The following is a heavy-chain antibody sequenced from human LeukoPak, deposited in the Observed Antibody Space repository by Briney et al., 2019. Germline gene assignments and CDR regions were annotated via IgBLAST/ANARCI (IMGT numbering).Heavy chain of an antibody. CDR2: INYTGST. V-gene: IGHV4-4*01. CDR3: ARDPIRGKDAFDI. D-gene: IGHD3-10*01. Sequence: PGGSLRLSCATSGFTFSGHSMSWVRQAPGRGPEWIGIINYTGSTYYNPSLGSRVTMSVDTSKSQFSLKLDSVTAADTAVYFCARDPIRGKDAFDIWGQGTQVTVSS. CDR1: GFTFSGHS. J-gene: IGHJ3*02.